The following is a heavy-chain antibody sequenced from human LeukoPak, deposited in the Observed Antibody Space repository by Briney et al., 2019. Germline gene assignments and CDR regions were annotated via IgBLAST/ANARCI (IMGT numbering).Heavy chain of an antibody. D-gene: IGHD4-23*01. CDR3: ARGVSYGGKPSNDAFDI. V-gene: IGHV1-69*06. CDR1: AGTFSSYA. CDR2: IIPIFGTA. Sequence: ASVKVSCKASAGTFSSYAISWLRQAPGQGLEWMGRIIPIFGTANYAQKFQGRVTITADKSTSTAYMELSSLRSEDTAVYYCARGVSYGGKPSNDAFDIWGQGTMVTVSS. J-gene: IGHJ3*02.